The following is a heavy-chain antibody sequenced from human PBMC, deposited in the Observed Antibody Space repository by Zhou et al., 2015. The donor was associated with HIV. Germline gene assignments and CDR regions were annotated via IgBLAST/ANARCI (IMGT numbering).Heavy chain of an antibody. J-gene: IGHJ2*01. V-gene: IGHV1-69*06. Sequence: QVYLVQSGAELRKPGSSVKVSCKTYGAPFNTFALNWVRQAPGQGPEWMGTLTPMFTRADYSRKFRGRVTMTADMSTDTGYMELSGLRFEDTAVYYCARGQTYYYDKRGHYKNWYFDLWGRGTLVTVSS. D-gene: IGHD3-22*01. CDR3: ARGQTYYYDKRGHYKNWYFDL. CDR2: LTPMFTRA. CDR1: GAPFNTFA.